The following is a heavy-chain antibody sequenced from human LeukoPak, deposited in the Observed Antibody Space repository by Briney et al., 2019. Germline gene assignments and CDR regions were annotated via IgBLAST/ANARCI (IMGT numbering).Heavy chain of an antibody. CDR1: GYTSTGYY. Sequence: ASVKVSCKASGYTSTGYYMNWVRQAPGQGLEWMGKINPSDGSTDFAQNFQGRVTMTRDTSTSTVYMELSSLRFEDTAVYYCVRGWWGTDYGWTNWFDPWGQGTLVTVSS. D-gene: IGHD4-17*01. V-gene: IGHV1-46*01. CDR3: VRGWWGTDYGWTNWFDP. J-gene: IGHJ5*02. CDR2: INPSDGST.